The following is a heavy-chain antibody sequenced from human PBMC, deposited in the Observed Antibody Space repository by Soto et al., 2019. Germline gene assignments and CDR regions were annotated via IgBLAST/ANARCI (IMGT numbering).Heavy chain of an antibody. CDR3: AGGTGWFIVD. CDR1: GFTFSSYW. J-gene: IGHJ4*02. D-gene: IGHD6-19*01. V-gene: IGHV3-7*02. Sequence: EVQLVESGGGLVQPGGSLRLSCAASGFTFSSYWMNWVRQAPGKGLEWVANIKQDGTEKFYVDSVKDRFTISRDNAKNSLYLQLDRLRVGDTAVYYCAGGTGWFIVDWGQGTLVTVSS. CDR2: IKQDGTEK.